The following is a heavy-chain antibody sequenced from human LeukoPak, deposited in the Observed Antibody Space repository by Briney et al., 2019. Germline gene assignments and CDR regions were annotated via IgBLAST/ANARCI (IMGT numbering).Heavy chain of an antibody. CDR3: AREDSRDGYGFDY. J-gene: IGHJ4*02. CDR1: GFIFSTYR. CDR2: IGLSSNYI. Sequence: PGGSLGLSCAASGFIFSTYRMNWVRQAPGMGLEWVSSIGLSSNYISYADSVKGRFTISRGNAKNSLYLQMNSLRAEDTAVYYCAREDSRDGYGFDYWGQGTLVTVSS. D-gene: IGHD5-24*01. V-gene: IGHV3-21*01.